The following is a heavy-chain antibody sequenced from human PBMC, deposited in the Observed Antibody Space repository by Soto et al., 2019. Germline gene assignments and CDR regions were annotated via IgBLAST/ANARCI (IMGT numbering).Heavy chain of an antibody. J-gene: IGHJ1*01. V-gene: IGHV3-15*01. D-gene: IGHD2-2*01. CDR1: GFTFSNAW. CDR3: TTVSSSSWQNIEYFQH. Sequence: PGGSLRLSCAASGFTFSNAWMSWVRQAPGKGLEWVGRIKSKTDGGTTDYAAPVKGRFTISRDDSKNTLYLQMNSLKMEDTAVYYCTTVSSSSWQNIEYFQHWGQGTLVTVSS. CDR2: IKSKTDGGTT.